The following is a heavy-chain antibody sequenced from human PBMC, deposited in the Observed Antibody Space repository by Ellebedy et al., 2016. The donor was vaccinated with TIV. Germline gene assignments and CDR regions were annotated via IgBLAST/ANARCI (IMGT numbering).Heavy chain of an antibody. CDR3: AKNISTVEMATIAYSYYGMDV. CDR2: ISGDGGRT. Sequence: PGGSLRLSCAASGFTFDDYAMHWVRQAPGKGLEWVSLISGDGGRTYYADSVKGRFTISRDNSKNSLYLQMNSLRTEDTALYYCAKNISTVEMATIAYSYYGMDVWGQGTTVTVSS. J-gene: IGHJ6*02. V-gene: IGHV3-43*02. CDR1: GFTFDDYA. D-gene: IGHD5-24*01.